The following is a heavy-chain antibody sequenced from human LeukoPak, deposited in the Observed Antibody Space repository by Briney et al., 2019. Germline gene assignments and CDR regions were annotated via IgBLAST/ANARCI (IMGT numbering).Heavy chain of an antibody. CDR1: GSSFNTHY. D-gene: IGHD4-17*01. Sequence: SETLSLTCSVSGSSFNTHYWSWIRRPAGKALEWIGRIHTSGSADYSPSLQSRVTISVDMSKKEFSLKLTSVTAADTAVYYCARDIVYLIDEDYGWGQGILVTVYS. J-gene: IGHJ4*02. V-gene: IGHV4-4*07. CDR3: ARDIVYLIDEDYG. CDR2: IHTSGSA.